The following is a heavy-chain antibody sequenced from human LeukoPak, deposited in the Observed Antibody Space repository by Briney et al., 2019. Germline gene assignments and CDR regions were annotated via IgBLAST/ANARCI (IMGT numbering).Heavy chain of an antibody. V-gene: IGHV4-4*07. CDR1: GGSISSYY. CDR3: ARDDPLEHWFDP. Sequence: SETLTLTCTVSGGSISSYYWSWIRQPAGKGLEWIGRIYTSGSTNYNPSLKSRVTMSVDTSKNQFSLKLSSVTAADTAVYYCARDDPLEHWFDPWGQGTLVTVSS. J-gene: IGHJ5*02. CDR2: IYTSGST.